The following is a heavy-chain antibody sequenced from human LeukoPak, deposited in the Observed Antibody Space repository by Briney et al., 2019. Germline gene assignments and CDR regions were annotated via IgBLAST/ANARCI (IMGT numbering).Heavy chain of an antibody. J-gene: IGHJ6*02. D-gene: IGHD3-3*01. CDR2: ISAYNGNT. CDR1: GYTSTSYG. V-gene: IGHV1-18*01. CDR3: AREVSITIFGVVILPPYYYYGMDV. Sequence: ASVKVPCKASGYTSTSYGISWVRQAPGQGLEWMGWISAYNGNTNYAQKLQGRVTMTTDTSTSTAYMELRSLRSDDTAVYYCAREVSITIFGVVILPPYYYYGMDVWGQGTTVTVSS.